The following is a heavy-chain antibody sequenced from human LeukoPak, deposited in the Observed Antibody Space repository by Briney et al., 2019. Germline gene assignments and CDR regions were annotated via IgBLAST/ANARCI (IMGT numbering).Heavy chain of an antibody. CDR2: ISSSSSTI. CDR1: GFTFSSFR. V-gene: IGHV3-48*04. J-gene: IGHJ4*02. CDR3: ARLRSYDSSGYKLPE. Sequence: GGSLRLSCAASGFTFSSFRMNWIRQAPGKGLEWVSYISSSSSTIYYADSVKGRFTISRDNAKNSLYLQMNSLRAEDTAVYYCARLRSYDSSGYKLPEWGQGTLSPSPQ. D-gene: IGHD3-22*01.